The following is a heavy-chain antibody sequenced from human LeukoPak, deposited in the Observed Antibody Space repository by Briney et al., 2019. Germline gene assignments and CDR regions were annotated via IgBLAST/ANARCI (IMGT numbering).Heavy chain of an antibody. CDR1: GYTFTGYY. J-gene: IGHJ5*02. CDR2: INPNSGGT. V-gene: IGHV1-2*02. CDR3: ARTAVTSPGGNWFDP. D-gene: IGHD6-19*01. Sequence: GASVKVSCKASGYTFTGYYMHWVRQAPGQGLEWMGWINPNSGGTNYAQKFQGRVTMTRDTSISTAYMELSRLRSDDTAVYYCARTAVTSPGGNWFDPWGQGTLVTASS.